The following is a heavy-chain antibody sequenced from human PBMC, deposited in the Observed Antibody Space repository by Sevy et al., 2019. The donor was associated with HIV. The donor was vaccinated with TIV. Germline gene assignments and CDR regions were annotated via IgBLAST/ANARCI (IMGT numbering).Heavy chain of an antibody. D-gene: IGHD3-22*01. CDR1: GFTFSNAW. J-gene: IGHJ4*02. CDR2: IKSKTDGGTT. V-gene: IGHV3-15*01. CDR3: TTLDYYDSSGPDY. Sequence: VGSLRLSCAASGFTFSNAWMSWVRQAPGKGLEWVGRIKSKTDGGTTDYAAPVKGRFTISRDDSKNTLYLQMNSLKTEDTAVYYCTTLDYYDSSGPDYWGQGTLVTVSS.